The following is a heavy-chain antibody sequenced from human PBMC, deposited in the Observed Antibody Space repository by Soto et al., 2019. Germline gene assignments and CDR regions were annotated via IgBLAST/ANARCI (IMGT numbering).Heavy chain of an antibody. CDR2: ISDDGSTT. CDR1: GFTFSAYW. V-gene: IGHV3-74*01. Sequence: GGSLRLSCEVSGFTFSAYWMHWVRQVPGKGLIWVSRISDDGSTTTYADSVKGRFTIARDNAKNTLYLQMNSLRADDTGLYYCTRGPRVSSTGTGAHWGQGTLVTVSS. J-gene: IGHJ1*01. D-gene: IGHD1-1*01. CDR3: TRGPRVSSTGTGAH.